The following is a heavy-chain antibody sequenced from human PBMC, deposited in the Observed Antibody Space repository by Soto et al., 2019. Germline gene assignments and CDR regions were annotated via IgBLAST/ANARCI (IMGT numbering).Heavy chain of an antibody. Sequence: GGSLRLSCAAAGFTCSSYSMNWVRQAPGKGLEWVSSISSSSSYIYYADSVKGRFTISRDNARNSLYLQMNSLRAEDTAVYYCARVGAFSHADYWGQGTLVTVSS. J-gene: IGHJ4*02. CDR2: ISSSSSYI. D-gene: IGHD1-26*01. V-gene: IGHV3-21*01. CDR3: ARVGAFSHADY. CDR1: GFTCSSYS.